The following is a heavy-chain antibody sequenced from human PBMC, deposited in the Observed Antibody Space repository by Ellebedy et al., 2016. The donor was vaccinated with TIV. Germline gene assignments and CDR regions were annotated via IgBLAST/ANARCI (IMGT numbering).Heavy chain of an antibody. V-gene: IGHV1-2*02. CDR2: INPNSGGT. CDR3: ARDSRGQDY. CDR1: GYTFIGYS. Sequence: ASVKVSCXASGYTFIGYSMHWVRQAPGQGLEWMGWINPNSGGTSYAQNFQGRVTMTRDTSISTAYMELSGLRSDDTAVYYCARDSRGQDYWGQGTLVTVSS. D-gene: IGHD2-2*01. J-gene: IGHJ4*02.